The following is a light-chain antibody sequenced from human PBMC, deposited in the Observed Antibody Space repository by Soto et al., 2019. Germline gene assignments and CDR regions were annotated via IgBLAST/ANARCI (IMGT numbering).Light chain of an antibody. CDR2: ETT. V-gene: IGLV7-46*01. CDR1: TGTVTTGHA. CDR3: LLSHSGAPV. J-gene: IGLJ2*01. Sequence: QAVVTQEPSLTVSPGGTVTLTCGSITGTVTTGHAPYWFQQKPGQAPRTLIYETTNRHSWTPARFSGSLLGGKAALTLSGAQPEDEPDYYCLLSHSGAPVFGGGTKLTVL.